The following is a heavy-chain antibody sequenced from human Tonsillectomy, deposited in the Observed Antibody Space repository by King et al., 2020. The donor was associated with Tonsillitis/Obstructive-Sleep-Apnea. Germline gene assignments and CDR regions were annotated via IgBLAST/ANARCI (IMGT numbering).Heavy chain of an antibody. V-gene: IGHV1-18*01. D-gene: IGHD3-22*01. CDR3: ARDSMSHYYDSSAYYTFDY. CDR2: ISPYNGDT. CDR1: GYTFTSYG. Sequence: VQLVESGAEVKKPGASVKVSCTASGYTFTSYGISWVRQAPGQGLEWMGWISPYNGDTYSAQKLQDRVTMTTGTSTSTAYMELRSLTSDDTAVYYCARDSMSHYYDSSAYYTFDYWGQGTLVTVSS. J-gene: IGHJ4*02.